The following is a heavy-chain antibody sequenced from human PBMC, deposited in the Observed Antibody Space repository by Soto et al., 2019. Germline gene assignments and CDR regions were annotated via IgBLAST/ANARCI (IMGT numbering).Heavy chain of an antibody. D-gene: IGHD3-10*01. V-gene: IGHV5-51*01. J-gene: IGHJ3*02. CDR3: ARQNEFYYGSGTYIEAFDI. CDR2: IYPGDSVT. CDR1: GYSFSSYW. Sequence: GDSLKISCKGSGYSFSSYWIGWVRQMPGKGLEWMGIIYPGDSVTRYSPSFQGQVTISADKSISTAYLQWSSLKASATAMYYWARQNEFYYGSGTYIEAFDIWGQGTMVTVSS.